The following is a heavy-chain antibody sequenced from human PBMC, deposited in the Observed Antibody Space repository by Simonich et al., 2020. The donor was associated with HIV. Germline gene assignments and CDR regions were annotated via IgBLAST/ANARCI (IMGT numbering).Heavy chain of an antibody. J-gene: IGHJ4*02. V-gene: IGHV4-34*01. Sequence: QVHLQQWGAGLLKPSETLSLTCAVYGGSFSCYYWTWIRQPPGKGLELIGEINHSGSTDYHPSLKSRVTISVDTSKNQFSLKLSSVTAADTAVYYCARRTGYDLDYWGQGTLVTVSS. CDR2: INHSGST. D-gene: IGHD5-12*01. CDR1: GGSFSCYY. CDR3: ARRTGYDLDY.